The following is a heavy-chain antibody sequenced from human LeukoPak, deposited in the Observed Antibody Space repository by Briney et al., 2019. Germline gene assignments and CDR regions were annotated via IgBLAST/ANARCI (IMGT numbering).Heavy chain of an antibody. V-gene: IGHV1-69*05. CDR1: GGTFSSYA. CDR3: ARTSRGGHPYYYMDV. Sequence: ASVKVSCKASGGTFSSYAISWVRQAPGQGLEWMGGIIPTFGTANYAQKFQGRVTITTDESTSTAYMELSSLRSEDTAVYYCARTSRGGHPYYYMDVWGKGTTVTVSS. D-gene: IGHD3-16*01. J-gene: IGHJ6*03. CDR2: IIPTFGTA.